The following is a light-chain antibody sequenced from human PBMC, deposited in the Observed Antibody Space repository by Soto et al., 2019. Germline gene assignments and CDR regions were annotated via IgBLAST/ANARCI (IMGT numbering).Light chain of an antibody. CDR1: QSISTW. J-gene: IGKJ1*01. CDR3: QQYNTYWT. CDR2: DAS. Sequence: DXQMTQFPSTLSASVGDRVTITCRASQSISTWLAWYQQKPGKAPKLLIYDASSLESGVPSRFSGSGSGTEFTLTISSLQPDDFATYYCQQYNTYWTFGQGTKVDIK. V-gene: IGKV1-5*01.